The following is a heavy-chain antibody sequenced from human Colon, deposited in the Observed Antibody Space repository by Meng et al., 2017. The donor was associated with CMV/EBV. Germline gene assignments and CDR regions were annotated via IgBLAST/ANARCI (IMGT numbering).Heavy chain of an antibody. V-gene: IGHV4-39*07. CDR1: GAPISSGSHC. Sequence: QLRLTAYGPELVQPPAPRSITCTDSGAPISSGSHCWAWFRQPPGKRLEWIGSMYFSGIADYNPSLKSRVTISLHATQKQFSLRLTSVTAADSAVYFCARDLTNKWFYYWGQGTLVTVSS. CDR3: ARDLTNKWFYY. CDR2: MYFSGIA. D-gene: IGHD1-26*01. J-gene: IGHJ4*02.